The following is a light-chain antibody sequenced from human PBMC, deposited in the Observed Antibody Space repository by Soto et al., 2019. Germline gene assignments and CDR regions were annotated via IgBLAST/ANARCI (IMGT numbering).Light chain of an antibody. J-gene: IGKJ4*01. CDR2: GAS. Sequence: EIVMTQSPGTLHFSPWERATLSCRASQSVNSSYLAWYQQKPGQAPRLLIYGASSMATGIPDRFSGSGSGTDFTLTISRLEPEDFAVYYCQQYGSSSLTFGGGNKGEIK. CDR3: QQYGSSSLT. CDR1: QSVNSSY. V-gene: IGKV3-20*01.